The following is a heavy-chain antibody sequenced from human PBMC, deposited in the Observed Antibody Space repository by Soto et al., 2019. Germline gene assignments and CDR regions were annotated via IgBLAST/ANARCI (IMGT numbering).Heavy chain of an antibody. J-gene: IGHJ4*02. CDR1: GYTLTELS. Sequence: ASVKVSCKVSGYTLTELSMHWVRQAPGKGLEWMGGFDPEDGETIYAQKFQGRVTMTEDTSTDTAYMELSSLRSEDTAVYYCATASPSEYYDFWSEPYYFDYWGQGTLVTVSS. V-gene: IGHV1-24*01. CDR3: ATASPSEYYDFWSEPYYFDY. CDR2: FDPEDGET. D-gene: IGHD3-3*01.